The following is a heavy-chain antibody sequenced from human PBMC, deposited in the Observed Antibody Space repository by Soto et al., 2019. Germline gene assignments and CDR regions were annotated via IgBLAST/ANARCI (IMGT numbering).Heavy chain of an antibody. CDR2: IYYSGST. Sequence: PSETLSLTCTVSGGSISSYYWSWIRQPPGKGLEWIGYIYYSGSTNYNPSLKSRVTISVDTSKNQFSLKLSSVTAADTAVYYCAREVVVAAIVWSDPWGQGTLVTVSS. D-gene: IGHD2-15*01. V-gene: IGHV4-59*12. CDR3: AREVVVAAIVWSDP. J-gene: IGHJ5*02. CDR1: GGSISSYY.